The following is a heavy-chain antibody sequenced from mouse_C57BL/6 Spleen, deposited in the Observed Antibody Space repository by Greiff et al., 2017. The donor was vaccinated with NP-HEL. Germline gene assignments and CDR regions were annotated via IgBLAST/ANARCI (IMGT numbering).Heavy chain of an antibody. J-gene: IGHJ2*01. Sequence: QVQLQQSGAELARPGASVTMSCKASGYTFTSYTMHWVKQRPGQGLAWIGYINPSSGYTKSNQKFKDKATLTADKSSSTAYMQLSSLTSEDSAVYYCASAPFITTVVATDYWGQGTTLTVSS. CDR3: ASAPFITTVVATDY. V-gene: IGHV1-4*01. CDR2: INPSSGYT. CDR1: GYTFTSYT. D-gene: IGHD1-1*01.